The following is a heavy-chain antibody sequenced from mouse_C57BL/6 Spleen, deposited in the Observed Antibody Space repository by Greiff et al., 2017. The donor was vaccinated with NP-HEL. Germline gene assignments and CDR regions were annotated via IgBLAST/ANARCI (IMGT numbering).Heavy chain of an antibody. D-gene: IGHD1-1*01. V-gene: IGHV1-19*01. CDR2: INPYNGGT. J-gene: IGHJ3*01. Sequence: EVKLQESGPVLVKPGASVKMSCKASGYTFTDYYMNWVKQSHGKSLEWIGVINPYNGGTSYNQKFKGKATLTVDKSSSTAYMELNSLTSEDSAVYYCAPNYYGSSLWFAYWGQGTLVTVSA. CDR3: APNYYGSSLWFAY. CDR1: GYTFTDYY.